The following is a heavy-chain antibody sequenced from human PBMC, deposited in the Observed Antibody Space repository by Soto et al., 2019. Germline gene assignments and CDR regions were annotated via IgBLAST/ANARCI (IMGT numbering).Heavy chain of an antibody. Sequence: GASVRVSCKASGYTFTSHYMHWVRQAPGRGLEWMGIINPSGGTTSYAQKFEGRVTMTRDTSTNTVYMELSSLRSEDTAVYYCATILEYFDYHTLIWGQGTTVTVSS. CDR2: INPSGGTT. J-gene: IGHJ6*02. CDR3: ATILEYFDYHTLI. V-gene: IGHV1-46*01. D-gene: IGHD3-9*01. CDR1: GYTFTSHY.